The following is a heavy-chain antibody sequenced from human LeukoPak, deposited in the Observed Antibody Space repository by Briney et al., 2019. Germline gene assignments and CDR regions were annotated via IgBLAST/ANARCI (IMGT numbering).Heavy chain of an antibody. CDR2: ISTYNGNT. V-gene: IGHV1-18*01. D-gene: IGHD6-13*01. Sequence: GASVKVSCKASGYTFTSYGISWVRQAPGQGLEWMGWISTYNGNTNYAQKLQGRVTMTTDTSTSTAYMELSSLRSEDTAVYYCASEFAPAAAGSYYYYGMDVWGQGTTVTVSS. CDR3: ASEFAPAAAGSYYYYGMDV. CDR1: GYTFTSYG. J-gene: IGHJ6*02.